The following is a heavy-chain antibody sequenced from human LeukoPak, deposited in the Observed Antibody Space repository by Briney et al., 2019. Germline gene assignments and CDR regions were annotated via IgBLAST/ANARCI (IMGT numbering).Heavy chain of an antibody. D-gene: IGHD3-10*01. CDR1: GGSISSYY. V-gene: IGHV4-59*01. J-gene: IGHJ5*02. Sequence: PSETLSLTCTVSGGSISSYYWSWIRQPPGKGLEWIGYIYYSGSTNYNPSLKSRVTISVDTSKNQFSLKLSSVTAADTAVYCCTMVRGVIRPEWFDPWGQGTLVTVSS. CDR3: TMVRGVIRPEWFDP. CDR2: IYYSGST.